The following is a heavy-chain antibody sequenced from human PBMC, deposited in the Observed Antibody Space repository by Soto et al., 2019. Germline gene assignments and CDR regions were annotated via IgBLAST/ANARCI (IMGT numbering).Heavy chain of an antibody. D-gene: IGHD3-10*01. V-gene: IGHV3-21*06. CDR2: ISSGSAYI. CDR1: TFSMYS. J-gene: IGHJ5*02. Sequence: EVQVVESGGGLVKPGGSLRLSCTFTFSMYSMNWVRQAPGKGLEWGASISSGSAYIKYAESVKGRFTISRDNAKNSLHLQMNSLRAEDTAIYHCARDQVGSCNSWFDPWGQGTLVTVSS. CDR3: ARDQVGSCNSWFDP.